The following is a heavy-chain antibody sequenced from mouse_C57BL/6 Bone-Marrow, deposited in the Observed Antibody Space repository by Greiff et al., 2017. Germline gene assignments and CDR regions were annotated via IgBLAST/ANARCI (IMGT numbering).Heavy chain of an antibody. CDR2: IDPADSNT. J-gene: IGHJ1*03. D-gene: IGHD4-1*01. CDR1: GYTFTGYW. CDR3: ASTWDWFSFGC. Sequence: QVHLQQPGAELVKPGASVKLSCKASGYTFTGYWMQWVKQRPGQGLEWIGEIDPADSNTNYNEKFKGKATLTVATSSSTAYMQLSSLTSADSSVYYCASTWDWFSFGCWGTGIT. V-gene: IGHV1-50*01.